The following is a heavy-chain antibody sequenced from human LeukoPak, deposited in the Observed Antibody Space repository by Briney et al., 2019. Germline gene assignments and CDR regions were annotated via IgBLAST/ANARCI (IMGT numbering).Heavy chain of an antibody. CDR3: ARLRGGRETDPSSSWFDY. Sequence: GGSLRLSCAASGFTFSTYGMHWVRQAPGQGLEWAAVIWHDVSNKYYAHSVKGRVTISRDNSKNTLYLQMNCLRAEDTAVYYWARLRGGRETDPSSSWFDYWGQGTPVTVSA. D-gene: IGHD6-13*01. CDR2: IWHDVSNK. V-gene: IGHV3-33*01. CDR1: GFTFSTYG. J-gene: IGHJ4*02.